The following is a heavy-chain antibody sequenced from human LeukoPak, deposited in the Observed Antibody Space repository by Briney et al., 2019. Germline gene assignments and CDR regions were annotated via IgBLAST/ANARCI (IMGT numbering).Heavy chain of an antibody. Sequence: GGSLRLSCAASGFTFNRNAISWVRQAPGKGLEWVSAISGSGGSTYYADSVKGRFTISRDNPKNTLYLQMNSLRAEDTAVYYCAKRRSVQLWIMDVWGQGTTVTVSS. CDR1: GFTFNRNA. D-gene: IGHD5-18*01. J-gene: IGHJ6*02. CDR2: ISGSGGST. V-gene: IGHV3-23*01. CDR3: AKRRSVQLWIMDV.